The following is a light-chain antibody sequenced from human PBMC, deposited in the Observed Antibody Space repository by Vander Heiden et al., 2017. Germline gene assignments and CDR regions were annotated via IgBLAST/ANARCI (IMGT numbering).Light chain of an antibody. CDR3: QQYGSSPVT. J-gene: IGKJ1*01. CDR2: VAS. CDR1: QSVTSNY. Sequence: EIVLTQSPGTLSLSPGERATLSCRASQSVTSNYLGWYQQKPGQAPRLLIYVASTRATGIPDRFSGSGSGTDFTLTISRLEPEDFAVYYCQQYGSSPVTFGQGTKVEIK. V-gene: IGKV3-20*01.